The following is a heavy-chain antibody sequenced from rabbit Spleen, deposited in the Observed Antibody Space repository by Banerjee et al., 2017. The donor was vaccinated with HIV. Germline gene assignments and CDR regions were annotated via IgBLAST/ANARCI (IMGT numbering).Heavy chain of an antibody. V-gene: IGHV1S40*01. J-gene: IGHJ4*01. CDR2: IDTGSSGFT. CDR1: GFSFGSNYY. D-gene: IGHD2-1*01. CDR3: VRDQAGDGDYGPYYFNL. Sequence: QSLEESGGDLVKPGASLTLTCTASGFSFGSNYYMCWVRQAPGKGLEWIACIDTGSSGFTYFATWAKGRFTCSKTSSTTVTLQMTRLTAADTATYFCVRDQAGDGDYGPYYFNLWGPGTLVTVS.